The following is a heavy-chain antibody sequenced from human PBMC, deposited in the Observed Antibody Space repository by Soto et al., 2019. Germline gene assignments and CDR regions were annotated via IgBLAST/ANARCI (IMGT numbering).Heavy chain of an antibody. V-gene: IGHV3-72*01. Sequence: EVQLAESGGGLVQPGGSLRLSCAASGFTFSDHYMDWVRQAPGKGLEWVGRSRDKVHSHTTEYAASVKGRFTISRGASENALYLQMNSLKTEDTAVYYCARGVVSTCYFDYWGQGTLVTVSS. CDR3: ARGVVSTCYFDY. CDR1: GFTFSDHY. J-gene: IGHJ4*02. CDR2: SRDKVHSHTT. D-gene: IGHD5-12*01.